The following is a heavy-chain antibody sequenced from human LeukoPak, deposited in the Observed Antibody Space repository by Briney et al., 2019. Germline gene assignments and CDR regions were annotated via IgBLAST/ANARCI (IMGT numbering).Heavy chain of an antibody. CDR2: IKQDGSEK. V-gene: IGHV3-7*01. J-gene: IGHJ4*02. CDR1: GFTFSSYW. D-gene: IGHD3-10*01. Sequence: PGGSLRLSCAASGFTFSSYWMSWVRQAPGKGLEWVANIKQDGSEKYYVDSVKGRFTISRDNAKNSLYLQMNSLRAEDTAVYYCVASWEYYYGSVSRPFAYWGQGTLVTVSS. CDR3: VASWEYYYGSVSRPFAY.